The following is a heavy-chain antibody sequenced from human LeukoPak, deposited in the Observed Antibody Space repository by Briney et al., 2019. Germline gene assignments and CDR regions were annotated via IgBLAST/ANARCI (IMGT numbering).Heavy chain of an antibody. Sequence: ASVKVSCKASGYTFTSYGISWVRQAPGQGLEWMGWISAYNGNTNYAQKLQGRVTMTTDTSTSTAYMELRSLRSDDTAVYYCARVELRFLEWLSYNYGMDVWGQGTTVTVSS. CDR3: ARVELRFLEWLSYNYGMDV. V-gene: IGHV1-18*01. D-gene: IGHD3-3*01. CDR1: GYTFTSYG. J-gene: IGHJ6*02. CDR2: ISAYNGNT.